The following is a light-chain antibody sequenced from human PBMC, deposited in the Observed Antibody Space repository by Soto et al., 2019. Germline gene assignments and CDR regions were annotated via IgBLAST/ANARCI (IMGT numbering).Light chain of an antibody. CDR3: SSYVATNTVL. V-gene: IGLV2-14*03. J-gene: IGLJ2*01. Sequence: QSALAQPASVSGSPGQSITISCTGTSSDIGAFNYVSWYQQHPGDAPKLLIFDVSDRPSGISVRVSASKSGNTASLTISGLQTEDEAHYFCSSYVATNTVLFGGGTKLTVL. CDR1: SSDIGAFNY. CDR2: DVS.